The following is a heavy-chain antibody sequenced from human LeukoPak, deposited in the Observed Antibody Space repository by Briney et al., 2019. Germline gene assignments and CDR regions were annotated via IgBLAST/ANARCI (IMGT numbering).Heavy chain of an antibody. CDR1: GGIFNDYS. CDR2: IIPILNVP. Sequence: ASVKVSCKASGGIFNDYSISWVRQAPGQGLEWMGGIIPILNVPNYAQKFEGRVTITADKSTNTAYMELSSLKSEDTAVYFCARDRPRARYFDYWGQGTLVTVSS. V-gene: IGHV1-69*10. D-gene: IGHD2-15*01. CDR3: ARDRPRARYFDY. J-gene: IGHJ4*02.